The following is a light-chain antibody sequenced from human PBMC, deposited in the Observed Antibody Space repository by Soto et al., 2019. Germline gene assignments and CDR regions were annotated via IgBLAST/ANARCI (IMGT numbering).Light chain of an antibody. CDR3: CSYAGSYSVI. V-gene: IGLV2-11*01. CDR1: SSDVGGYNY. J-gene: IGLJ2*01. Sequence: QSALTQPRSVSGSPGQSVTISCTGTSSDVGGYNYVSWYQQHPGKAPKLMIYDVSERPSGVPDRFSGSKSGNTASLTISGLQAEDEADYYCCSYAGSYSVIFGGGTKVTRP. CDR2: DVS.